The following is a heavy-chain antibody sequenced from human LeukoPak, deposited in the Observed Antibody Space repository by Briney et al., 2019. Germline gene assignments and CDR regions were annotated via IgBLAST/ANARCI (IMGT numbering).Heavy chain of an antibody. CDR3: ARRPGIAVAEYYFDY. D-gene: IGHD6-19*01. CDR2: IYYRGST. J-gene: IGHJ4*02. CDR1: GGSISSSSYY. Sequence: SETLSLTCTVSGGSISSSSYYWGWIRQPPGKGLEWIGSIYYRGSTYYNPSLKSRVTISVDTSKNQFSLKLSSVTAADTAVYYCARRPGIAVAEYYFDYWGQGTLVTVSS. V-gene: IGHV4-39*01.